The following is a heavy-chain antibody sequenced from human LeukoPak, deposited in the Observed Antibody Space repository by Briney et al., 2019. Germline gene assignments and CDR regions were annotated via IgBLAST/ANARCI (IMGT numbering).Heavy chain of an antibody. V-gene: IGHV3-11*03. CDR3: ARSRLAAAGMNY. CDR2: ISSSSSYT. D-gene: IGHD6-13*01. J-gene: IGHJ4*02. CDR1: GFTFSDYY. Sequence: PGGALRLSCAASGFTFSDYYMSWIRQAPGKGLEWVSYISSSSSYTNYADSVKGRFTISRDNAKNSLYLQMNSLRGEDTAVYYCARSRLAAAGMNYWGQGTLVTVSS.